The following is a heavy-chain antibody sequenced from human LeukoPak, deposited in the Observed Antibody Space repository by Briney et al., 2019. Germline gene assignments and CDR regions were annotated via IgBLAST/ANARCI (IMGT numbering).Heavy chain of an antibody. CDR1: GYTLTELS. D-gene: IGHD3-9*01. V-gene: IGHV1-24*01. J-gene: IGHJ4*02. Sequence: GASVKASCKVSGYTLTELSMHWVRQAPGKGLEWMGGFDPEDGETIYAQKFQGRVTMTEDTSTDTAYMELSSLRSEDTAVYYCATGSNYDILTGRNFDYWGQGTLVTVSS. CDR2: FDPEDGET. CDR3: ATGSNYDILTGRNFDY.